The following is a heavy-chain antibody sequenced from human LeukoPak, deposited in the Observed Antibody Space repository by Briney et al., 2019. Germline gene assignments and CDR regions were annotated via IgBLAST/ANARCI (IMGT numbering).Heavy chain of an antibody. Sequence: GGSLRLSCAASGFTFSSYAMSWVRQAPGKGLEWVPAISGSGGSTYYADSVKGRFTISRDNSKNTLYLQMNSLRAEDTAVYYCAKDQRYSSGWYLGWFDPWGQGTLVTVSS. D-gene: IGHD6-19*01. V-gene: IGHV3-23*01. CDR2: ISGSGGST. J-gene: IGHJ5*02. CDR3: AKDQRYSSGWYLGWFDP. CDR1: GFTFSSYA.